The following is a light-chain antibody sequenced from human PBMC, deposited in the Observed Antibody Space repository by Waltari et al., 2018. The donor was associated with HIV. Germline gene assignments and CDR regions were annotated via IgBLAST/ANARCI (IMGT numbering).Light chain of an antibody. CDR3: QQYDTSSPT. Sequence: FPYSPSASTGDRVTITCRASQRIGSWLAWYQQKPGKAPKLLIYKASDLESGVPSRFSGRGSGTEFTLTISSLQPDDSATYYCQQYDTSSPTFGQGTKVEVK. V-gene: IGKV1-5*03. CDR1: QRIGSW. J-gene: IGKJ1*01. CDR2: KAS.